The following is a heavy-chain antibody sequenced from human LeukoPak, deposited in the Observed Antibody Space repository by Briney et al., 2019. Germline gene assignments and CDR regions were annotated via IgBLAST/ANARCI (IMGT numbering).Heavy chain of an antibody. Sequence: PGGPLRLSCAASGFTFSSYAMSWVRQAPGKGLEWVSGTSGSGGSTYYADSVKGRFTISRDNSKNALFLQMNSLRAEDTAVYYCAKCRSGGSCYNFDYWGQGTLVTVSS. J-gene: IGHJ4*02. CDR1: GFTFSSYA. CDR2: TSGSGGST. D-gene: IGHD2-15*01. V-gene: IGHV3-23*01. CDR3: AKCRSGGSCYNFDY.